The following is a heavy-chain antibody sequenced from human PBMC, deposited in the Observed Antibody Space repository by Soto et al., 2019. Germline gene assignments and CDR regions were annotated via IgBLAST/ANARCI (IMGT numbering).Heavy chain of an antibody. D-gene: IGHD5-18*01. V-gene: IGHV1-69*02. CDR2: IIPILGIA. CDR1: GGTFSSYT. Sequence: SVKVSCKASGGTFSSYTISWVRQAPGQGLEWMGRIIPILGIANYAQKFQGRVTITADKSTNTAYMALSSLRSEDTAVYFCAGVDTAMVYPQLYCYYGMDVWGRGTTVTVCS. CDR3: AGVDTAMVYPQLYCYYGMDV. J-gene: IGHJ6*01.